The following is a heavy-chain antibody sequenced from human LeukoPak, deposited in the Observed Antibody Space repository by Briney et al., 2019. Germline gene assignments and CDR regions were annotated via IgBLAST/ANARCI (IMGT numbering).Heavy chain of an antibody. CDR3: ARGRIAAAAARRNWFDP. Sequence: SQTLSLTCTVSGGSISSGSYYWSWIRQPAGKGLEWIGRIYTSGSTNYNPSLKSRVTISVDTSKNQFSLKLSSVTAADTAVYYCARGRIAAAAARRNWFDPWGQGTLVTVSS. CDR1: GGSISSGSYY. D-gene: IGHD6-13*01. V-gene: IGHV4-61*02. CDR2: IYTSGST. J-gene: IGHJ5*02.